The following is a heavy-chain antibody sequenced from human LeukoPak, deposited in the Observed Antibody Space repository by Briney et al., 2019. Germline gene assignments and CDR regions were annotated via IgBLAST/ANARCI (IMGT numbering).Heavy chain of an antibody. CDR3: AKDTYTSSPNWFDP. J-gene: IGHJ5*02. CDR1: GFTFSSYG. Sequence: PGGSLRLSCAASGFTFSSYGMSWVRQAPGKGLEWVSAISGSGENTHYADSVKGRFTISRDSSKSTVYLQMNSLRAEDTAIYYCAKDTYTSSPNWFDPWGQGSLVTVSS. D-gene: IGHD6-13*01. V-gene: IGHV3-23*01. CDR2: ISGSGENT.